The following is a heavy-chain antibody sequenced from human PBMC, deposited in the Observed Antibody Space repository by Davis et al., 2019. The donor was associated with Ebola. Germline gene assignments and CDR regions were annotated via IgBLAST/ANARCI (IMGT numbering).Heavy chain of an antibody. Sequence: MPSETLSLTCAVYGGSFSGYYWSWIRQPPGKGLEWIGEIDHSGSTNYNPSLKSRVTISVDKSKNQFSLKLNSVTAADTAVYYCGRVCGNGCSGIGYWGQGTLVTVSS. CDR1: GGSFSGYY. D-gene: IGHD2-21*02. V-gene: IGHV4-34*01. CDR2: IDHSGST. CDR3: GRVCGNGCSGIGY. J-gene: IGHJ4*02.